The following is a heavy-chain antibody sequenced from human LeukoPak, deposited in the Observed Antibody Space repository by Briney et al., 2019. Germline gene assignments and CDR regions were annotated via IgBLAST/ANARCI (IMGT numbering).Heavy chain of an antibody. CDR1: GYSFTSYW. J-gene: IGHJ4*02. V-gene: IGHV5-51*01. CDR3: ARHYCSGGSCYPYFDY. D-gene: IGHD2-15*01. CDR2: IYPGDSDT. Sequence: GESLKISCKGSGYSFTSYWIGWVRQMPGKGLEWMGIIYPGDSDTRYSPSFQGQVTISADKSISTAYLQWSSVKASDTAMYYCARHYCSGGSCYPYFDYWGQGTLVTVSS.